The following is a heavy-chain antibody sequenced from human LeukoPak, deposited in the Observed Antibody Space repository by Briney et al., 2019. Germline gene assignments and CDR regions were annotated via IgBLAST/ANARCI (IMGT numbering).Heavy chain of an antibody. CDR1: GSGFTFGNFG. CDR2: ISGSGYYT. Sequence: PGGSLRLSCEASGSGFTFGNFGMSWVRQAPGKGLEWLSGISGSGYYTYYVDSVKGRFTISRDNSKNTVYIQMNSLRAEDTAVYYCAKDGSWGDYYFYFYMDVWGKGTTVTVSS. D-gene: IGHD3-16*01. J-gene: IGHJ6*03. CDR3: AKDGSWGDYYFYFYMDV. V-gene: IGHV3-23*01.